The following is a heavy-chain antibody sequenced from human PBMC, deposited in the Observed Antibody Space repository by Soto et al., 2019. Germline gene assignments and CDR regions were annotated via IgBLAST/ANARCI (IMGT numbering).Heavy chain of an antibody. CDR3: ARGRRYCSSTSCYARFDY. CDR2: INHSGST. CDR1: GGSFSGYY. Sequence: QVQLQQWGAGLLKPSETLSLTCAVYGGSFSGYYWSWIRQPPGKGLEWIGEINHSGSTNYNPSLTSRVTISVDTSKNQFSLKLSSVTAADTAVYYCARGRRYCSSTSCYARFDYWGQGTLVTVSS. J-gene: IGHJ4*02. V-gene: IGHV4-34*01. D-gene: IGHD2-2*01.